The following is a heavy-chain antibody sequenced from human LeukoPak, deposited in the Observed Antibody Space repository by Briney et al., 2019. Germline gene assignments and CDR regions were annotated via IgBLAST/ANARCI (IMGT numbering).Heavy chain of an antibody. V-gene: IGHV3-66*01. CDR3: ARAWELLREGFDY. CDR2: IYSGGST. CDR1: GFTVSSNY. Sequence: PGGSLRLSCAASGFTVSSNYMSWVRQAPGKGLEWVSVIYSGGSTYYADSVQGRFTISRDNAKNTLYLQMNSLRAEDTAVYYCARAWELLREGFDYWGQGTLVTVSS. J-gene: IGHJ4*02. D-gene: IGHD1-26*01.